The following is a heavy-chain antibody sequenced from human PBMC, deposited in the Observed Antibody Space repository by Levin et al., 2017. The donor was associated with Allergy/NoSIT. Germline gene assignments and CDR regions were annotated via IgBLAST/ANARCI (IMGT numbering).Heavy chain of an antibody. D-gene: IGHD6-6*01. J-gene: IGHJ5*02. V-gene: IGHV2-70*01. CDR3: ARTFEYSSSHTWFDP. CDR2: IDWDDDK. Sequence: TLSLTCTFSGFSLSTSGMCVSWIRQPPGKALEWLALIDWDDDKYYSTSLKTRLTISKDTSKNQVVLTMTNMDPVDTATYYCARTFEYSSSHTWFDPWGQGTLVTVSS. CDR1: GFSLSTSGMC.